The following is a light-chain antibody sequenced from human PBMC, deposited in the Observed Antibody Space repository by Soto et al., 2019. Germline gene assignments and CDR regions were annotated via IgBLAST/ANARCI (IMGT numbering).Light chain of an antibody. CDR2: GAS. V-gene: IGKV3-15*01. CDR3: QQYHNWPIT. CDR1: QSVSSN. Sequence: EIVMTQSPATLSVSPGERATLSCRASQSVSSNLAWYQQRPGQPPRLLIYGASTRATGISARFSGSGSGTEFTLTISSLQSEDFAVYYCQQYHNWPITFGQGTRLEIK. J-gene: IGKJ5*01.